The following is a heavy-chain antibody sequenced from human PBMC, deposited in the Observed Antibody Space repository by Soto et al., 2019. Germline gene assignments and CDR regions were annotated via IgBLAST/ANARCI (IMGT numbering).Heavy chain of an antibody. CDR1: GFTFSSYW. Sequence: EVQLVESGGGLVQPGGSLRLSCAASGFTFSSYWMHWVRQAPGTGLVWVSRINSDGSSTTYADSVMGRFTISRDNAKNTLYLQMKSLRDEDTAVYYCASLGRTGDFDYWGQGTLVTVSS. CDR3: ASLGRTGDFDY. J-gene: IGHJ4*02. D-gene: IGHD7-27*01. V-gene: IGHV3-74*01. CDR2: INSDGSST.